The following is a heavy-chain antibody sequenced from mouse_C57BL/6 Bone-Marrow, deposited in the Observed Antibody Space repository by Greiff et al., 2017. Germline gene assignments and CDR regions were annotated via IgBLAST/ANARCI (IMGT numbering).Heavy chain of an antibody. CDR2: ISNGGGST. V-gene: IGHV5-12*01. CDR3: ARPDGYYYAMDY. J-gene: IGHJ4*01. CDR1: GFTFSDYY. D-gene: IGHD2-3*01. Sequence: EVQGVESGGGLVQPGGSLKLSCAASGFTFSDYYMYWVRQTPEKRLEWVAYISNGGGSTYYPDTVKGRFTISRDNAKNTLYLQMSRLKSEDTAMYYCARPDGYYYAMDYWGQGTSVTVSS.